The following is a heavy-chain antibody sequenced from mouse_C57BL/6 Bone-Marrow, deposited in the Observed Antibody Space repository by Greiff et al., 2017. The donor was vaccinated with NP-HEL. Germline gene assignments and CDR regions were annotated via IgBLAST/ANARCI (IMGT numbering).Heavy chain of an antibody. Sequence: VHVKQSGAELVRPGASVKLSCTASGFNIKDDYMHWVKQRPEQGLEWIGWIDPENGDTEYASKFQGKATITADTSSNTAYLQLSSLTSEDTAVYYCTRDSNYYFDYWGQGTTLTVSS. CDR2: IDPENGDT. V-gene: IGHV14-4*01. J-gene: IGHJ2*01. CDR1: GFNIKDDY. CDR3: TRDSNYYFDY. D-gene: IGHD2-5*01.